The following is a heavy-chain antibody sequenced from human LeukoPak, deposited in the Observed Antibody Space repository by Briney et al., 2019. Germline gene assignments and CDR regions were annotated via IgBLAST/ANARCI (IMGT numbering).Heavy chain of an antibody. J-gene: IGHJ4*02. CDR2: IIPIFGTA. Sequence: SVKVSCKASGGTFSSYAISWVRQAPGQGLEWMGGIIPIFGTANYAQKLQGRVTITTDESTSTAYMELSSLRSEDTAVYYCARSYSSSSVKTFYYFDYWGQGTLVTVSS. CDR1: GGTFSSYA. CDR3: ARSYSSSSVKTFYYFDY. D-gene: IGHD6-6*01. V-gene: IGHV1-69*05.